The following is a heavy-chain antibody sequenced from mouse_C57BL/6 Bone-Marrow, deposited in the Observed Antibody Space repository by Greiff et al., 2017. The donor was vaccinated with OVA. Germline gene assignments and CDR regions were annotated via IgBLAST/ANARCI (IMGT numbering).Heavy chain of an antibody. J-gene: IGHJ3*01. V-gene: IGHV14-2*01. CDR1: GFNIKDYY. CDR2: IDPEDGET. D-gene: IGHD1-1*01. Sequence: VQLQQSGAELVKPGASVKLSCTASGFNIKDYYMHWVKQRTEQGLEWIGRIDPEDGETKYAPKFPGKATITADTSSNTAYLQLSSLTSEDTAVYYCARIGLLRYSWFAYWGQGTLVTVSA. CDR3: ARIGLLRYSWFAY.